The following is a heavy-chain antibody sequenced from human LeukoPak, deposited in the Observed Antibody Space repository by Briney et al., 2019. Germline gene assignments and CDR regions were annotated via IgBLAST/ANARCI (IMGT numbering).Heavy chain of an antibody. D-gene: IGHD5-18*01. V-gene: IGHV3-48*03. J-gene: IGHJ6*03. CDR2: ISSSGSTI. CDR3: ASSGLTVDTAMVSEYYYYYYMDV. CDR1: GFTFSSYE. Sequence: GGSLRLSCAASGFTFSSYEMNWVRQAPGKGLEWVSYISSSGSTIYYADSVKGRFTISRDNSKNTLYLQMNSLRAEDTAVYYCASSGLTVDTAMVSEYYYYYYMDVWGKGTTVTVSS.